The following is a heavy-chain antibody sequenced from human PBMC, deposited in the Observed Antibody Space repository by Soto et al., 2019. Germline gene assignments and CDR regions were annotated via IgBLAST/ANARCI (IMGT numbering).Heavy chain of an antibody. CDR3: ATPYYYNH. J-gene: IGHJ4*02. Sequence: PGGSLRLSCAASGFMFSAYTMSWVRQAPGEGLEWLSSITSNSDHIDYADSVRGRFTVSRDNARKSLYLQMDSLGAEDTGVYYCATPYYYNHWGPGTLVTVSS. V-gene: IGHV3-21*01. CDR1: GFMFSAYT. CDR2: ITSNSDHI.